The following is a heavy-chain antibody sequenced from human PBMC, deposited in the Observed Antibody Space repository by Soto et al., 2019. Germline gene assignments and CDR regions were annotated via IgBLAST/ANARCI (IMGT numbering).Heavy chain of an antibody. CDR3: ARAFCSGGSCDWFDP. J-gene: IGHJ5*02. CDR1: GGSISSYY. D-gene: IGHD2-15*01. CDR2: IYYSGST. V-gene: IGHV4-59*01. Sequence: KPSETLSLTCTVSGGSISSYYWSWIRQPPGKGLEWIGYIYYSGSTNYNPSLKSRVTISVDTSKNQFSLKLSPVTAADTAVYYCARAFCSGGSCDWFDPWGQGTLVTVSS.